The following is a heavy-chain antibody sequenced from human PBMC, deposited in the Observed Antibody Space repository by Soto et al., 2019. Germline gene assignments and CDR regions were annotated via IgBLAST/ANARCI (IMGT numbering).Heavy chain of an antibody. D-gene: IGHD3-22*01. Sequence: GGSLRLSCAASGFTFGSYAMSWVRLAPGKGLEWVSVAGPSGSSTFYADSVRGRFTISGDNVENTLYLQMNSLRVADTALYFCARTYYYDSTGYYRTFDYWGQGTLVTVSS. CDR2: AGPSGSST. CDR3: ARTYYYDSTGYYRTFDY. V-gene: IGHV3-23*01. J-gene: IGHJ4*02. CDR1: GFTFGSYA.